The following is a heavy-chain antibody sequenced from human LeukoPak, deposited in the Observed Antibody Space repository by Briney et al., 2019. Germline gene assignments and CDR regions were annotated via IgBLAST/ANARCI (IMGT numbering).Heavy chain of an antibody. CDR3: ARPDAPYYYYGMDV. Sequence: GRSLRLSCAASGFTFSSYAMHWVRQAPGKGLEWVAVISYDGSNKYYADSVKGRFTISRDNSKNTLYLQMNSLRAEDTAVYYCARPDAPYYYYGMDVWGQGTTVTVSS. J-gene: IGHJ6*02. V-gene: IGHV3-30-3*01. CDR1: GFTFSSYA. CDR2: ISYDGSNK.